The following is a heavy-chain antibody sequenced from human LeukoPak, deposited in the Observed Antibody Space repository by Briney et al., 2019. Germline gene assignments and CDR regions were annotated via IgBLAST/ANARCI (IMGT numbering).Heavy chain of an antibody. CDR1: GYTFTSYG. CDR2: ISAYNGNT. D-gene: IGHD6-13*01. J-gene: IGHJ5*02. V-gene: IGHV1-18*04. Sequence: GASVKVSCKASGYTFTSYGISWVRQARGQGLEWMGWISAYNGNTNYAQKLQGRVTMTTDTSTSTAYMELRSLRSDDTAVYYCARDSSSWYVGLYNWFDPWGQGTLVTVSS. CDR3: ARDSSSWYVGLYNWFDP.